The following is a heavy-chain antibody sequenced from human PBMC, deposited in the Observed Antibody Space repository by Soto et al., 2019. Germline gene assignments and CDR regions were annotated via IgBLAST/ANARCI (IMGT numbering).Heavy chain of an antibody. CDR3: ARVAGTGTTDWFDP. J-gene: IGHJ5*02. CDR2: IIPNIGTA. V-gene: IGHV1-69*13. CDR1: GGTFSSYA. D-gene: IGHD1-7*01. Sequence: SVKVSCKASGGTFSSYAISWVRQAPGQGLEWMGGIIPNIGTANYAQKFQGRVTITADASTSTAYMELRSLRSDDTAVYYCARVAGTGTTDWFDPWGQGTLVTVSS.